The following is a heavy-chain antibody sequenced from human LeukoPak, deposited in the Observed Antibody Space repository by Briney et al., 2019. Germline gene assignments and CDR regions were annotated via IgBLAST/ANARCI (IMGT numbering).Heavy chain of an antibody. Sequence: PSETLSLTCTVSGGSISSYYWSWILQPAGKGLEWIGRIHTSGSTNYNPSLKSRVTMSVDTSKNQFSLKLSSVTAADTAVYYCARDMQWLTPYGMDVWGQGTTVTVSS. D-gene: IGHD6-19*01. V-gene: IGHV4-4*07. J-gene: IGHJ6*02. CDR3: ARDMQWLTPYGMDV. CDR2: IHTSGST. CDR1: GGSISSYY.